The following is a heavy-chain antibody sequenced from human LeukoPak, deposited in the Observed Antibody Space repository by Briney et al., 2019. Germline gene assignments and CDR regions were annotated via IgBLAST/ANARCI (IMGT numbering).Heavy chain of an antibody. Sequence: PGGSLRLSCAASGFTVSSNYMSWVRQAPGKGLEWVSVIYIGGSTYYADSVKGRFTISRDNSKNTLYLEMNSLRAEDTAVYYCAKQPAVTTYFDYWGQGTLVTVSS. CDR3: AKQPAVTTYFDY. CDR1: GFTVSSNY. CDR2: IYIGGST. V-gene: IGHV3-66*04. J-gene: IGHJ4*02. D-gene: IGHD4-17*01.